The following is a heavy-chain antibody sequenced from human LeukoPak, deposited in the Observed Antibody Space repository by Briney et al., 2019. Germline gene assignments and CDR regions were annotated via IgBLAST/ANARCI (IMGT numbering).Heavy chain of an antibody. CDR1: GFTFRNYV. J-gene: IGHJ4*02. Sequence: GGSLRLSCAASGFTFRNYVIHWVRQAPGKGLEWVGRIKTKTAGGTIDYAAPVKGRFTISRDDSKNMLYLQMNSLKTEDTAVYFCTTDYYDSSGYVFWGQGTLVTVSS. V-gene: IGHV3-15*07. CDR2: IKTKTAGGTI. D-gene: IGHD3-22*01. CDR3: TTDYYDSSGYVF.